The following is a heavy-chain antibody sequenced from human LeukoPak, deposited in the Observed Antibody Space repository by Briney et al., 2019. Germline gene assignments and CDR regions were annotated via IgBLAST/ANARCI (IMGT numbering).Heavy chain of an antibody. J-gene: IGHJ4*02. Sequence: GGSLRLSCAASGFTFSNYSMNWVRQAPGKGLEWVSSISSSSSYIFYADSVKGRFTISRDNAKNSLYLQMNSLRAEDTAVYYCARFSLVVGAMGYYFDYWGQGTLVTVSS. CDR1: GFTFSNYS. CDR3: ARFSLVVGAMGYYFDY. V-gene: IGHV3-21*06. D-gene: IGHD1-26*01. CDR2: ISSSSSYI.